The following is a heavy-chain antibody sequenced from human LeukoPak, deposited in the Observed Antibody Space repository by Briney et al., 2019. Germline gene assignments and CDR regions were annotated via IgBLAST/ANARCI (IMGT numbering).Heavy chain of an antibody. J-gene: IGHJ1*01. Sequence: SETLSLTCTVSGGSISSYYWGWIRQPAGKGLEWIGCIYTSGSTNYNPSLKSRVTMSVDTSKNQFSLKLSSVPAADTAVYYCARARSGEPSAPFQHWGQGTLVTVSS. CDR2: IYTSGST. CDR3: ARARSGEPSAPFQH. V-gene: IGHV4-4*07. D-gene: IGHD3-10*01. CDR1: GGSISSYY.